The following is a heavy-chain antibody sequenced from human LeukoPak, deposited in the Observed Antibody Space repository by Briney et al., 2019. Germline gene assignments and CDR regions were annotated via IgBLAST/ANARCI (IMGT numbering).Heavy chain of an antibody. D-gene: IGHD1-7*01. V-gene: IGHV1-69*06. CDR2: FIPILNTT. CDR3: ARETRDSNWNSVAYLDH. J-gene: IGHJ4*02. Sequence: SVTVSCKASGGTFIGNSITWVRQAPGQGLEWMGRFIPILNTTNYAQDFQGRVTLTADKSTSTAYMELMSLGSEDTAVYYCARETRDSNWNSVAYLDHWGQGTLVTVSS. CDR1: GGTFIGNS.